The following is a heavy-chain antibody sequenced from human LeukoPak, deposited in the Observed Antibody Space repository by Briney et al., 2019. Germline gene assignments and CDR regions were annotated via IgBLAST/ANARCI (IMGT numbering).Heavy chain of an antibody. Sequence: PGGSLRLSCAASGFSFSSYAMHWVRQAPGKGLEWVSSIRYDGNEKYSADSVKGRFTISRDNSKNMLFLQMNSLRAEDTAIYHCAKGILGGVLNDWGQGSLVTVS. V-gene: IGHV3-30*02. J-gene: IGHJ4*02. CDR1: GFSFSSYA. D-gene: IGHD3-3*02. CDR3: AKGILGGVLND. CDR2: IRYDGNEK.